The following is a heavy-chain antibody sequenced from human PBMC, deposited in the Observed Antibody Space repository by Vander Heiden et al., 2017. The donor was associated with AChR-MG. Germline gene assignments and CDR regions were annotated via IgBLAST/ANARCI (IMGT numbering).Heavy chain of an antibody. V-gene: IGHV3-21*01. CDR3: ARAAAGIHDY. J-gene: IGHJ4*02. D-gene: IGHD6-13*01. CDR1: GFTFSSYS. Sequence: EVQLVESGGGLVKPGGSLILSCPASGFTFSSYSMNWVRQAPGKGLEWVSSISSSSSYIYYADSVKGRFTISRDNAKNSLYLQMNSLRAEDTAVYYCARAAAGIHDYWGQGTLVTVPS. CDR2: ISSSSSYI.